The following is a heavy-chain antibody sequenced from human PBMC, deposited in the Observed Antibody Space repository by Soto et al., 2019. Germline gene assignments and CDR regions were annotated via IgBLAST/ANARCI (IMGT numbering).Heavy chain of an antibody. D-gene: IGHD6-13*01. Sequence: SETLSLTCTVSGGSISSTNYYWGWIRQPPGKGLEWIASLFSTGNAYYNPSLKSRVTIFVDTSKNQLSLKLRSVTAADTAIYYCARHSSWYGSFDYWGQGTLVTVSS. CDR2: LFSTGNA. V-gene: IGHV4-39*01. CDR1: GGSISSTNYY. CDR3: ARHSSWYGSFDY. J-gene: IGHJ4*02.